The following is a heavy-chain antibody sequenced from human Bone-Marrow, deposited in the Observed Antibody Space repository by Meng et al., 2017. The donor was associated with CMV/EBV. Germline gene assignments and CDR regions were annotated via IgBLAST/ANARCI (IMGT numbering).Heavy chain of an antibody. CDR3: ARDHLFYDSGGLLYYYYGMDV. D-gene: IGHD3-3*01. J-gene: IGHJ6*02. V-gene: IGHV3-74*01. Sequence: YWMHGVRQTPGRGRVWVARINREGSSTSYADSVKSQFTISRDNAKNTLYLQMNSLRAEDTAVYYCARDHLFYDSGGLLYYYYGMDVWGQGTTVTVSS. CDR1: YW. CDR2: INREGSST.